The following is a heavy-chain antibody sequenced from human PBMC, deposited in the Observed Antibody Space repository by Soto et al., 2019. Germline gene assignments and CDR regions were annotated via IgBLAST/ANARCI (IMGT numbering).Heavy chain of an antibody. CDR3: AGANDSYGSGNGNWFDP. J-gene: IGHJ5*02. V-gene: IGHV1-18*01. CDR1: GYTFTSYG. D-gene: IGHD3-10*01. CDR2: ISAYNGNT. Sequence: QVQLVQSGAEVKKPGASVKVSCKSSGYTFTSYGFSWVRQAPGQRLEWLGWISAYNGNTNYAQNLQGRVTMTTDTSTSTSYMELRSLGSDDTAVYFCAGANDSYGSGNGNWFDPWGQGTLVTVSS.